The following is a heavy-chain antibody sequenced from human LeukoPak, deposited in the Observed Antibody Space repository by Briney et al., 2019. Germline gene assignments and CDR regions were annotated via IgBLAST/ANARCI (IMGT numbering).Heavy chain of an antibody. CDR2: ISSSSSTI. Sequence: GGSLRLSCAASGFTFSSYAMSWVRQAPGKGLEWVSYISSSSSTIYYADSVKGRFTISRDNAKNSLYLQMNSLRDEDTAVYYCARDGGINDFWSGLDYWGQGTLVTVSS. J-gene: IGHJ4*02. D-gene: IGHD3-3*01. CDR3: ARDGGINDFWSGLDY. CDR1: GFTFSSYA. V-gene: IGHV3-48*02.